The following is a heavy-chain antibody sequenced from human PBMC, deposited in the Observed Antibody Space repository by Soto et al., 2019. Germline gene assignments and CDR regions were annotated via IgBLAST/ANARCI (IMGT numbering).Heavy chain of an antibody. V-gene: IGHV4-4*07. Sequence: QVQLQESGPGLVKPSETLSLTCTVSGGSMTGYFWSWIRQPAGKALEWIAHVYNSGNTDYNPSLASRITMAVDTSKRQFSLKVKSVTAADTAVYYCARTHWVSCTEYCGQGILFTCSS. CDR3: ARTHWVSCTEY. D-gene: IGHD2-8*01. CDR2: VYNSGNT. CDR1: GGSMTGYF. J-gene: IGHJ4*02.